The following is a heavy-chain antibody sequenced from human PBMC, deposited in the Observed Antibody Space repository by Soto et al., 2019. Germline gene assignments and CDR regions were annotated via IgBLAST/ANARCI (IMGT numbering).Heavy chain of an antibody. D-gene: IGHD1-1*01. V-gene: IGHV3-30*18. J-gene: IGHJ6*02. CDR3: AKSRDAYNFYFYYGMDV. Sequence: VGSLRLSCAASGFTFSNYGMHWVGQTPGKGLEWVALILYDGSNKYYADSVKGRFTISRDNSKNTLYLQVSSLRAEDTVVYYCAKSRDAYNFYFYYGMDVWGQGTSVTVSS. CDR1: GFTFSNYG. CDR2: ILYDGSNK.